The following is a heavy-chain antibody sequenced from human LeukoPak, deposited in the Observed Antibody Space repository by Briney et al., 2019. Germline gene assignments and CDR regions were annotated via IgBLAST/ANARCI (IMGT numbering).Heavy chain of an antibody. CDR1: GFTFSSYA. J-gene: IGHJ4*02. D-gene: IGHD2-2*01. CDR3: AKHQLVVVPAANDY. CDR2: ISGSGGST. V-gene: IGHV3-23*01. Sequence: GGSLRLSCAAPGFTFSSYAMSWVRQAPGKGLEWVSAISGSGGSTYYADSVKGRFTISRDNSKNTLYLQMNSLRAEDTAVYYCAKHQLVVVPAANDYWGQGTLVTVSS.